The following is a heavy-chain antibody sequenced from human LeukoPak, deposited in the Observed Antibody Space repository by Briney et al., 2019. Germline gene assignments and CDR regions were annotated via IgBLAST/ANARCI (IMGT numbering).Heavy chain of an antibody. CDR3: AKDQRPVYYDSSGYQSDY. Sequence: GESLKISCAASGFTFSSYAMSWVRQAPGKGLEWVSAISGSGGSTYYADSVKGRFTISRDNSKNTLYLQMNSLRAEDTAVYYCAKDQRPVYYDSSGYQSDYWGQGTLVTVSS. CDR1: GFTFSSYA. D-gene: IGHD3-22*01. CDR2: ISGSGGST. V-gene: IGHV3-23*01. J-gene: IGHJ4*02.